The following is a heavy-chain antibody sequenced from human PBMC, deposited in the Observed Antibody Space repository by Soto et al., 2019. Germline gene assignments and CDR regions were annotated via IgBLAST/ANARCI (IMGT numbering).Heavy chain of an antibody. Sequence: SETLSLTCTVSGGSISSSSYYWGWIRQLPGKGLEWIGSIYYSGSTYYNPSLKSRVTISVDTSKNQFSLKLSSVTAADTAVYYCARHVDTAMVDIRNWFDPWGQGTLVTVSS. D-gene: IGHD5-18*01. CDR3: ARHVDTAMVDIRNWFDP. CDR2: IYYSGST. J-gene: IGHJ5*02. CDR1: GGSISSSSYY. V-gene: IGHV4-39*01.